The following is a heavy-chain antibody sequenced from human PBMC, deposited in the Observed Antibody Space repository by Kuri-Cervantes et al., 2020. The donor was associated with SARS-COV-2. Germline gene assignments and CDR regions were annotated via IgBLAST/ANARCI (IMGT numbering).Heavy chain of an antibody. D-gene: IGHD5-18*01. J-gene: IGHJ4*02. V-gene: IGHV3-66*02. CDR3: ARDCPTWIHTFDY. CDR1: GFTVSSNY. CDR2: IYSGGST. Sequence: ETLSLTCAASGFTVSSNYMSRVRQAPGKGLEWVSVIYSGGSTYYADSVKGRFTISRDNSKNTLYLQMNSLRAEDTAEYYCARDCPTWIHTFDYWGQGTLVTVSS.